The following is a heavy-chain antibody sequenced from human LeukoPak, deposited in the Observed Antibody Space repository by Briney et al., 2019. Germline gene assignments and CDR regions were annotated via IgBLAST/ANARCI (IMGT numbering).Heavy chain of an antibody. D-gene: IGHD2-2*01. CDR1: GFSLSTSGVG. CDR2: IYWDDDK. CDR3: ARLALVVPAARYNWFDP. J-gene: IGHJ5*02. V-gene: IGHV2-5*02. Sequence: SGPTLVKPTQTLTLTCTFSGFSLSTSGVGVGWIRQPPGKALEWLALIYWDDDKRYSPSLKSRLTITKDTSKNQVVLTMTNMDPVDTATYYCARLALVVPAARYNWFDPWGQGTLVTVSS.